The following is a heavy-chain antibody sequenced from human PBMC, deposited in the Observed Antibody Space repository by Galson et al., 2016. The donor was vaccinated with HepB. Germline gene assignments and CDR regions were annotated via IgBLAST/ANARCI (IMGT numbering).Heavy chain of an antibody. J-gene: IGHJ6*02. D-gene: IGHD4-17*01. Sequence: SLRLSCAASGFTVSTNFMSWVRQAPGKGLEWVAVIYSGGSTYYADSVKGRFTISRDNSKNTLYLQMNSLRAEDTAVYYCARDLWGGEEGMDVWGQGTTVTVSS. CDR2: IYSGGST. V-gene: IGHV3-53*01. CDR3: ARDLWGGEEGMDV. CDR1: GFTVSTNF.